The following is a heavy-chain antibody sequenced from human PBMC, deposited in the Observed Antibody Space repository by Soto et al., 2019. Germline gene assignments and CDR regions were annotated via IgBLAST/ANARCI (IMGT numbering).Heavy chain of an antibody. CDR2: IRSKANSYAT. Sequence: GGSLRLSCAASGFTFSGSAMHWVRQASGKGLEWVGRIRSKANSYATAYAASVKGRFTISRDDSKNTAYLQMNSLKNVDTAVYYCTRIRDIVVVPAAAILAYYYYGMDVWGQGTTVTVSS. V-gene: IGHV3-73*01. CDR3: TRIRDIVVVPAAAILAYYYYGMDV. J-gene: IGHJ6*02. CDR1: GFTFSGSA. D-gene: IGHD2-2*01.